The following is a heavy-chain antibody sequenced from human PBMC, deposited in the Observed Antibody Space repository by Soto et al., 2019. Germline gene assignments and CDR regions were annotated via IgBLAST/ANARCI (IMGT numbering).Heavy chain of an antibody. V-gene: IGHV3-23*01. Sequence: GGSLRLSCAASGFTFSSYAMSWVRQAPGKGLEWVSAISGSGGSTYYADSVKGRFTISRDNSKNTLYLQMNSLRAEDTAVYYCAKDSRQWLVSWRYLDYWGQGTLVTVSS. CDR3: AKDSRQWLVSWRYLDY. J-gene: IGHJ4*02. CDR2: ISGSGGST. D-gene: IGHD6-19*01. CDR1: GFTFSSYA.